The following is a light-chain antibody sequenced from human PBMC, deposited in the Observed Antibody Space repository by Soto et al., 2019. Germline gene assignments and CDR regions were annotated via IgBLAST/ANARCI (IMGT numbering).Light chain of an antibody. Sequence: EIVMTQAPATLSVXXXXXXXXXXXXSQSVSSSYLAWYQQKPGQAPRLLIYGASSRATGIPDRFSGSGSGTDFTLTISRLEPEDFAVYYCQQYGSSPITFGQGTRLEIK. CDR3: QQYGSSPIT. CDR1: QSVSSSY. CDR2: GAS. J-gene: IGKJ5*01. V-gene: IGKV3-20*01.